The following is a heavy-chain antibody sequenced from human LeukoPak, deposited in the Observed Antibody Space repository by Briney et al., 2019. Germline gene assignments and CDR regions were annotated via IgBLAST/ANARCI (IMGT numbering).Heavy chain of an antibody. V-gene: IGHV1-46*01. D-gene: IGHD3-22*01. CDR2: INPSGGST. CDR1: GYTFTSYY. J-gene: IGHJ4*02. Sequence: ASVKVSCKASGYTFTSYYMHWVRQAPGQGLEWMGIINPSGGSTSYAQKFQGRVTMTRDMSTSTVYMELSSLRSEDTAVYYCARSRPVYYYDSSGSPPDYWGQGTLVTVST. CDR3: ARSRPVYYYDSSGSPPDY.